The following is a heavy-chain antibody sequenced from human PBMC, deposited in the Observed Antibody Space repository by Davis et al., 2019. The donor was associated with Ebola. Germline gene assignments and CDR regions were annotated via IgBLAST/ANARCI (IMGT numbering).Heavy chain of an antibody. V-gene: IGHV3-30-3*02. CDR1: GFTFSSYA. CDR3: AKPQWLGPSYSYYYGMDV. J-gene: IGHJ6*02. CDR2: ISYDGSNK. Sequence: GGSLRLSCAASGFTFSSYAMHWVRQAPGKGLEWVAVISYDGSNKYYADSVKGRFTISRDNSKNTLYLQMNSLRAEDTAVYYCAKPQWLGPSYSYYYGMDVWGQGTAVTVSS. D-gene: IGHD6-19*01.